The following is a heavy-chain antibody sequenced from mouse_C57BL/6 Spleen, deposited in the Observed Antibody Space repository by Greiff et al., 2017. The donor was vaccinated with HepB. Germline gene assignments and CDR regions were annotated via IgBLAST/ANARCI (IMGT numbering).Heavy chain of an antibody. V-gene: IGHV7-3*01. Sequence: EVMLVESGGGLVQPGGSLSLSCAASGFTFTDYYMSWVRQPPGKALEWLGFIRNKANGYTTEYSASVKGRFTISRDNSQSILYLQMNALRAEDSATYYCARYGYGSSSFDYWGQGTTLTVSS. D-gene: IGHD1-1*01. J-gene: IGHJ2*01. CDR3: ARYGYGSSSFDY. CDR1: GFTFTDYY. CDR2: IRNKANGYTT.